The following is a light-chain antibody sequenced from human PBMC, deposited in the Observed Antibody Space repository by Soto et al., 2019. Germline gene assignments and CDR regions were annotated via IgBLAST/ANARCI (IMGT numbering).Light chain of an antibody. Sequence: IQMTQSPSTLSASLGDRVHMICRASQSISSWLAWYQQKPGKAPKLLIYDASSLESGVPSRFSGSGSGTEFILTISSLQPDDFATYYCQQYNSYSPWTFGQGTKVDIK. CDR1: QSISSW. V-gene: IGKV1-5*02. J-gene: IGKJ1*01. CDR2: DAS. CDR3: QQYNSYSPWT.